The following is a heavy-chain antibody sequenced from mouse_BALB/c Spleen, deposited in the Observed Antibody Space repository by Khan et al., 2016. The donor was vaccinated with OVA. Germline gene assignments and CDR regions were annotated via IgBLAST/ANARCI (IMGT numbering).Heavy chain of an antibody. Sequence: EVQLQESGPGLVKPSQSLSLTCTVTGYSITSDYAWNWIRQFPGNKLEWMGYISYSGNTKYNPSLKSRISITRDTSKNQFFLQLNSVTTEDTVTYYCARIYGGDSDYWGQGTTLTVSS. J-gene: IGHJ2*01. CDR2: ISYSGNT. CDR1: GYSITSDYA. V-gene: IGHV3-2*02. D-gene: IGHD1-1*01. CDR3: ARIYGGDSDY.